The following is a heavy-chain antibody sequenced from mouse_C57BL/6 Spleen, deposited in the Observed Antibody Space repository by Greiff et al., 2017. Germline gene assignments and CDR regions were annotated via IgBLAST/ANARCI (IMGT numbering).Heavy chain of an antibody. CDR3: ATSPDGSYAMDY. D-gene: IGHD2-3*01. CDR1: GFTFSDYG. Sequence: VQVVESGGGLVKPGGSLKLSCAASGFTFSDYGMHWVRHAPEKGLEWVAYISSGSSTIYYADTVKGRFTISRDNAKNTLFLQMTSLRSEDTAMYYCATSPDGSYAMDYWGQGTSVTVSS. J-gene: IGHJ4*01. CDR2: ISSGSSTI. V-gene: IGHV5-17*01.